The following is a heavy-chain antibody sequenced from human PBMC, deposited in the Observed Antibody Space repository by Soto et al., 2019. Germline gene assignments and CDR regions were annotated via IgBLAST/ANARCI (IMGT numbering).Heavy chain of an antibody. D-gene: IGHD6-6*01. CDR2: IWYDGSNK. V-gene: IGHV3-33*01. CDR3: ARGIAARRFWWSSNFDY. Sequence: GGSLRLSCAASGFTFSSYGMHWVRQAPGKGLEWVAVIWYDGSNKYYADSVKGRFTISRDNSKNTLYLQMNSLRAEDTAVYYCARGIAARRFWWSSNFDYWGQGTLVTVSS. CDR1: GFTFSSYG. J-gene: IGHJ4*02.